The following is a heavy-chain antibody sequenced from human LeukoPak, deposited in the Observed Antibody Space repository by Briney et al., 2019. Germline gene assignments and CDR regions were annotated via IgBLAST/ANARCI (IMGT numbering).Heavy chain of an antibody. CDR1: GFTFSNNW. Sequence: PGGSLRLSCAASGFTFSNNWMAWVRHAPGKGPELVAHINHDGSHTGYVDSVKGRFTISRDYSKNSLYLQLNSLRAEDTAMYYCAKYLSRAFDCWGQGSLITVSS. J-gene: IGHJ4*02. CDR3: AKYLSRAFDC. V-gene: IGHV3-7*01. D-gene: IGHD2/OR15-2a*01. CDR2: INHDGSHT.